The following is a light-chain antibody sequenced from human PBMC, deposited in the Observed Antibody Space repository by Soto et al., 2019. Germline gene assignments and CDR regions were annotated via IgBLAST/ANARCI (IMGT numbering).Light chain of an antibody. CDR1: SSNIGAGYD. V-gene: IGLV1-40*01. Sequence: QAVVTKPPSVSGAPGQRVTISCTGSSSNIGAGYDVHWYQQLPGTAPKLLIYGNSNRPSGVPDRFSGSKSGTSASLAITGLQAEDEADYYCQSYDSSLSVVVFGGGTKLTVL. CDR3: QSYDSSLSVVV. CDR2: GNS. J-gene: IGLJ2*01.